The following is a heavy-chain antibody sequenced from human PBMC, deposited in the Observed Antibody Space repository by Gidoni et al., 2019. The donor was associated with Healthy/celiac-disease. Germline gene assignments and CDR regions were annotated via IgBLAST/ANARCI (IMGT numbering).Heavy chain of an antibody. D-gene: IGHD4-17*01. CDR2: ISYDGSNK. Sequence: QVQLVESGGGVVQPGRSLRLSCAASGFTFSSYAMHWVRQAPGKGLEWVAVISYDGSNKYYADSVKGRFTISRDNSKNTLYLQMNSLRAEDTAVYYCARDPDYGDIRDYYYGMDVWGQGTTVTVSS. CDR1: GFTFSSYA. J-gene: IGHJ6*02. V-gene: IGHV3-30-3*01. CDR3: ARDPDYGDIRDYYYGMDV.